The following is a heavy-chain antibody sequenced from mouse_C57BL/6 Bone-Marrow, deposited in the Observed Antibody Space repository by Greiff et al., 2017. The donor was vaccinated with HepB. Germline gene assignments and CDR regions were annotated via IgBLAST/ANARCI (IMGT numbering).Heavy chain of an antibody. J-gene: IGHJ2*01. CDR1: GFTFSSYA. V-gene: IGHV5-4*03. Sequence: DVMLVESGGGLVKPGGSLKLSCAASGFTFSSYAMSWVRQTPEKRLEWVATISDGGSYTDYPDNVKGRFTISRDNAKNTLYLQMSHLKSEDTAMYYCARAPLLCDFDDWGKGTTLTVSS. CDR2: ISDGGSYT. D-gene: IGHD1-1*01. CDR3: ARAPLLCDFDD.